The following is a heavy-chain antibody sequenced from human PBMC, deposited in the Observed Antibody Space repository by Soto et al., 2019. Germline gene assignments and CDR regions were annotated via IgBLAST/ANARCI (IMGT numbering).Heavy chain of an antibody. J-gene: IGHJ5*02. Sequence: NPGGSLRLSCAASGFTFNSYSMNWVRQAPGKGLEWVSSISSSSSYIYYADSVKGRFTISRDNAKNSLYLQMNSLRAEDTAVYYCATLPAGIPNWFDPWGQGTLVTVSS. CDR3: ATLPAGIPNWFDP. V-gene: IGHV3-21*01. D-gene: IGHD2-21*01. CDR2: ISSSSSYI. CDR1: GFTFNSYS.